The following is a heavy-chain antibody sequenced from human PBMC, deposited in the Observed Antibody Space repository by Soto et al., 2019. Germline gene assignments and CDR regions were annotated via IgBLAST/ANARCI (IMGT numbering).Heavy chain of an antibody. CDR2: IYHSGST. CDR1: GGSISSGGYS. J-gene: IGHJ5*02. Sequence: PSETLSLTCAVSGGSISSGGYSWSWIRQPPGKGLEWIGYIYHSGSTYCNPSLKSRVTISVDRSKNQFSLKLSSVTAADTAVYYCARARIVATIVNWFDPWGQGTLVTVSS. V-gene: IGHV4-30-2*01. CDR3: ARARIVATIVNWFDP. D-gene: IGHD5-12*01.